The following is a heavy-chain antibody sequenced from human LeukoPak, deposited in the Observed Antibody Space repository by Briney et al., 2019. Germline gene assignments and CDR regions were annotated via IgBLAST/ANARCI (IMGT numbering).Heavy chain of an antibody. CDR2: IHSSGSI. CDR3: ARGTFKDGLDV. J-gene: IGHJ6*02. D-gene: IGHD2/OR15-2a*01. V-gene: IGHV4-4*07. Sequence: PSETLSLACTVSGGSISIFYWSWIRQPAGKGLDWIGRIHSSGSINHNPSLKSRVTLSVDTSKNQFSLKLTSVAAADTAVYYCARGTFKDGLDVWGQGTTVTVYS. CDR1: GGSISIFY.